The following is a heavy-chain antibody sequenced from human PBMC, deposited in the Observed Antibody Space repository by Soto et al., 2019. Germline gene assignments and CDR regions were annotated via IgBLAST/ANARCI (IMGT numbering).Heavy chain of an antibody. Sequence: SETLSLTCTVSGGSISSGDYYWSWIRQPPGKGLEWIGYIYYSGSTYYNPSLKSRVTISVDTSKNQFSLKLSSVTAADTAVYYCASYSGYYDSSGYQGGNFDYWGQGTLVTVSS. D-gene: IGHD3-22*01. CDR2: IYYSGST. V-gene: IGHV4-30-4*01. CDR1: GGSISSGDYY. J-gene: IGHJ4*02. CDR3: ASYSGYYDSSGYQGGNFDY.